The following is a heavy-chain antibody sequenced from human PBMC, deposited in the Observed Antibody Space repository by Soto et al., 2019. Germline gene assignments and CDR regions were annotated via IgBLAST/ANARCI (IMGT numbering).Heavy chain of an antibody. J-gene: IGHJ6*02. CDR2: IIPIFGTA. CDR3: ARDQKQLNPNYYYYYYGMDV. CDR1: GGTFSSYA. D-gene: IGHD6-13*01. V-gene: IGHV1-69*13. Sequence: ASVKVSCKASGGTFSSYAISWVRQAPGQGLEWMGGIIPIFGTANYAQKFQGRVTITADESTSTAYMELSSLRSEDTAVYYCARDQKQLNPNYYYYYYGMDVWGQGTTVTVSS.